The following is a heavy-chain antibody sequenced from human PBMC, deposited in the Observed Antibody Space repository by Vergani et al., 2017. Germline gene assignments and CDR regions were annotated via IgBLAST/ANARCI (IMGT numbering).Heavy chain of an antibody. Sequence: QVQLQESGPGLVKSSETLSLTCSVSFDSIRNLYCNWIRQPPGKGLEWIGSIHYSENTNYNPSLKTRVTISVDTSKHQFSLTLTSVTAADTAVYYCARSRIYYGAGSPDYWGQGTLVTVSS. V-gene: IGHV4-59*11. J-gene: IGHJ4*02. CDR3: ARSRIYYGAGSPDY. D-gene: IGHD3-10*01. CDR2: IHYSENT. CDR1: FDSIRNLY.